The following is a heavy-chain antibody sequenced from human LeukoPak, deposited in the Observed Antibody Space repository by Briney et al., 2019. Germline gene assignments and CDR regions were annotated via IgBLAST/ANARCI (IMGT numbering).Heavy chain of an antibody. CDR1: GGPISSYY. D-gene: IGHD6-13*01. Sequence: SETLSLTCTVSGGPISSYYWSWIRQPPGRGLEWIGYIYYSGSTNYNPSLKSRVTISVDTSKNQFSLKLSSVTAADTAVYYCARLYSSSWPHYYGMDVWGQGTTVTVSS. CDR2: IYYSGST. V-gene: IGHV4-59*08. CDR3: ARLYSSSWPHYYGMDV. J-gene: IGHJ6*02.